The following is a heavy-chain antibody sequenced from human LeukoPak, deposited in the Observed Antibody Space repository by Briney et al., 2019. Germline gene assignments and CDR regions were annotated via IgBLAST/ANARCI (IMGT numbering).Heavy chain of an antibody. Sequence: SSETLSHTCTVSGGSISSSSYYWGWIRQPPGKGLEWIGSIYYSGSTYYNPSLKSRVTISVDTSKNQFSLKLSSVTTADTAVYYCARQTFGNFDYWGQGTLVTVSS. J-gene: IGHJ4*02. D-gene: IGHD2/OR15-2a*01. V-gene: IGHV4-39*01. CDR3: ARQTFGNFDY. CDR2: IYYSGST. CDR1: GGSISSSSYY.